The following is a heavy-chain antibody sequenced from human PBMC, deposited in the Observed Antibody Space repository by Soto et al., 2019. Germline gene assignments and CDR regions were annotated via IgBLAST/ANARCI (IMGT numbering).Heavy chain of an antibody. D-gene: IGHD3-10*01. CDR1: GFTFSRFE. CDR2: ISSSGSTA. J-gene: IGHJ4*02. Sequence: PGGSLRLSCAASGFTFSRFELHWVRQAPGRGLEWISYISSSGSTAYYASSVEGRFTISRDNANNSVYLQMDSLRAEDTALYYCTRAAWFPYLSFYWGQGALVTVSS. CDR3: TRAAWFPYLSFY. V-gene: IGHV3-48*03.